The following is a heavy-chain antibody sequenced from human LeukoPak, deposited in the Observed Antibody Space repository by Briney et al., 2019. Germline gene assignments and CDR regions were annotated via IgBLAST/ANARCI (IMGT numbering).Heavy chain of an antibody. Sequence: SQTPSLTCVISGDIVSRNTASWNWIRQSPSRGLEWLGRTYYRSKWYDDYAVSMRSRMTVNADTSKNQFSLQLNSVTAEDTAVYYCARGGHGNSVSSFDYWGQGTLVTVSS. D-gene: IGHD4-23*01. J-gene: IGHJ4*02. CDR2: TYYRSKWYD. V-gene: IGHV6-1*01. CDR1: GDIVSRNTAS. CDR3: ARGGHGNSVSSFDY.